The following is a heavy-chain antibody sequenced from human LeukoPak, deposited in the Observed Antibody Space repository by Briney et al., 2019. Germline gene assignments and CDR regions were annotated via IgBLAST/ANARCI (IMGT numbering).Heavy chain of an antibody. Sequence: GGSLRLSCAASGFTFNKYAMNWVRQAPGKGLEWVSGITGGGSRYYADSVKGRFTVSRDNSKNTLSLQMISLRAEDTAVYYCARDQYGDFFRGADYWGQGILVTVSS. D-gene: IGHD7-27*01. V-gene: IGHV3-23*01. CDR1: GFTFNKYA. CDR2: ITGGGSR. J-gene: IGHJ4*02. CDR3: ARDQYGDFFRGADY.